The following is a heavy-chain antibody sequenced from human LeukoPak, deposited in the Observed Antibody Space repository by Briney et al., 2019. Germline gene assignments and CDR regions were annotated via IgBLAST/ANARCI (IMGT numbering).Heavy chain of an antibody. Sequence: SVKVSCKASGYTFTSYDINWVRQAPGQGLEWMGRIIPILGIANYAQKFQGRVTITADKSTSTAYMELSSLRSEDTAVYYCAKSETGCFQHWGQGTLATVSS. CDR1: GYTFTSYD. V-gene: IGHV1-69*04. J-gene: IGHJ1*01. D-gene: IGHD1-14*01. CDR2: IIPILGIA. CDR3: AKSETGCFQH.